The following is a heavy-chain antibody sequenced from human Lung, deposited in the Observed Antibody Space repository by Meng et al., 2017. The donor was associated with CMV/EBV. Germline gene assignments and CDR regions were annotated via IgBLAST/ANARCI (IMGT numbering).Heavy chain of an antibody. D-gene: IGHD1-1*01. J-gene: IGHJ3*02. CDR1: GASISANY. Sequence: SXTXSLXCTVSGASISANYWSWSRRPPGKGLEYIGSISYTGYIEYNPSLKGRVAISLDTSKNQFSLKLASVTAADTAMYYCAGPDDMGSSPHDPFDIWGQGTTVT. CDR2: ISYTGYI. CDR3: AGPDDMGSSPHDPFDI. V-gene: IGHV4-59*01.